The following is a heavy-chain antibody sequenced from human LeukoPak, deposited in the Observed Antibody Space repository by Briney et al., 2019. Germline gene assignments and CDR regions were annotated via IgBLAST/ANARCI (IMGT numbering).Heavy chain of an antibody. CDR1: GGSISSYY. D-gene: IGHD4-17*01. CDR3: ARDYGDALPNWFDP. CDR2: IYTSGST. Sequence: PSETLSLTCTVSGGSISSYYWSWIRQPAGKGLEWIGRIYTSGSTNYNPSLKSRVTMSVDTSKNQFSLKLSSVTAADTAVYYCARDYGDALPNWFDPWGQGTLVTVSS. V-gene: IGHV4-4*07. J-gene: IGHJ5*02.